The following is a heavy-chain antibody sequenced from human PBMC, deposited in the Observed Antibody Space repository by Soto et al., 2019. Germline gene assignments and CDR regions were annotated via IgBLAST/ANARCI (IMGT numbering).Heavy chain of an antibody. CDR3: AREKTSYGMDV. V-gene: IGHV1-8*01. CDR1: GYTFTSYD. CDR2: MNPNSGNT. Sequence: QVQLVQSGAEVKKPGASVKVSCKASGYTFTSYDINWVRQATGQGLEWMGWMNPNSGNTGYAQKFQGRVTMTQNTSISTAYMALSSLRSEETDVYDCAREKTSYGMDVWGQGTTVTVSS. J-gene: IGHJ6*02.